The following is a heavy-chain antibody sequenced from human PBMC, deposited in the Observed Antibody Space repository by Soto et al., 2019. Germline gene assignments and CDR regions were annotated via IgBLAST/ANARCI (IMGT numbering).Heavy chain of an antibody. J-gene: IGHJ1*01. CDR1: GGSISSSSYY. CDR2: IYYSGST. Sequence: SETLSLTCTVSGGSISSSSYYWGWIRQPPGKGLEWIGSIYYSGSTYYNPSLKSRVTISVDTSKNQFSLKLSSVTAADTAVYYCATRGVYCSGGSCYSGYFQHWGQGTLVTVSS. V-gene: IGHV4-39*01. CDR3: ATRGVYCSGGSCYSGYFQH. D-gene: IGHD2-15*01.